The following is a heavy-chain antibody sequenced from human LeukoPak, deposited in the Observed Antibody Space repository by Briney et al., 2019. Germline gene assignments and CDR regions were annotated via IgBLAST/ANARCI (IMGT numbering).Heavy chain of an antibody. V-gene: IGHV1-2*02. CDR1: GYTFTGYY. CDR3: ASLLAYYYDSSGYYDY. CDR2: INPNSGGT. D-gene: IGHD3-22*01. Sequence: ASVKVSCKASGYTFTGYYMHWVRQAPGQGLEWMGWINPNSGGTNYAQKFQGRVTMTRDTSISTAYMELSRLRSDDTAVYYCASLLAYYYDSSGYYDYWGQGTLVTVSS. J-gene: IGHJ4*02.